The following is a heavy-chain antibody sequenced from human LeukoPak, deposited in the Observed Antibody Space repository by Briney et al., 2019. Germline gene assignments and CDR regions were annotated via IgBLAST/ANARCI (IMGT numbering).Heavy chain of an antibody. V-gene: IGHV1-69*02. CDR1: GGTFSSYT. D-gene: IGHD4-17*01. CDR3: AKAYDDYGFDY. CDR2: IIPILGIA. Sequence: PVKVSCKASGGTFSSYTISWVRQAPGQGLEWMGRIIPILGIANYAQKFQGRVTITADKSTSTAYMELSSLRSEDTAVYYCAKAYDDYGFDYWGQGTLVTVSS. J-gene: IGHJ4*02.